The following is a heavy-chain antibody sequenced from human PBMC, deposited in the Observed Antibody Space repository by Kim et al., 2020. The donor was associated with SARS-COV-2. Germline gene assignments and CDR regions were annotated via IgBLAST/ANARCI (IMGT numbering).Heavy chain of an antibody. J-gene: IGHJ3*02. D-gene: IGHD2-21*02. V-gene: IGHV1-8*01. CDR1: GYNFTSFE. Sequence: ASVKVSCKASGYNFTSFEINWVRQATGQGLEWMGRMSPNRLNTGSAQKFQGRVTMSTDISITTAYMELSSLTSEDTAVYYCARGVTAGVDIWCQGTMVTV. CDR2: MSPNRLNT. CDR3: ARGVTAGVDI.